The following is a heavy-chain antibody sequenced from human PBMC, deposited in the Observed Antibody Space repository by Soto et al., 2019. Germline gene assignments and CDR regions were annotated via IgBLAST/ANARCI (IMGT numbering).Heavy chain of an antibody. CDR3: ARGLTMVRGALPGWFDP. V-gene: IGHV4-34*01. D-gene: IGHD3-10*01. CDR2: INHSGST. J-gene: IGHJ5*02. CDR1: GGSFSGYY. Sequence: QVQLQQWGAGLLKPSETLSLTCAVYGGSFSGYYWSWIRQPPGKGLEWIGEINHSGSTNYNPSLKCRVTISVDTSKNQFSLKLSSVTAADTAVYYCARGLTMVRGALPGWFDPWGQGTLVTVSS.